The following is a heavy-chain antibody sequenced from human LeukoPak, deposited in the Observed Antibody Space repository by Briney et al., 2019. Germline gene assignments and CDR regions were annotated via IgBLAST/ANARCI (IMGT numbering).Heavy chain of an antibody. J-gene: IGHJ4*02. V-gene: IGHV4-34*01. D-gene: IGHD6-6*01. CDR1: GGSFSGNY. CDR2: INHSGST. CDR3: ARGYSTSDY. Sequence: PSETLSLTCAVYGGSFSGNYWSWIRQPPGKGLEWIGEINHSGSTNYNPSLKSRVTISVDTSKKQFSLKVSSVTAADTAVYYCARGYSTSDYWGQGTLVTVPS.